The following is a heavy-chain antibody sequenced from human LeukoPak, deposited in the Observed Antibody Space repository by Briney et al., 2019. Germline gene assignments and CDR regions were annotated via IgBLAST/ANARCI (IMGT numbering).Heavy chain of an antibody. CDR1: GFTFSSYA. CDR2: ISYDGSNK. CDR3: ARPHGGWYRAFDY. Sequence: GGSLRLSCAASGFTFSSYAMHWVRQAPGKGLEWVAVISYDGSNKYYADSVKGRFTISRDNSKNTLYLQMNSLRAEDTAVYYCARPHGGWYRAFDYWGQGTLVTVSS. D-gene: IGHD6-19*01. V-gene: IGHV3-30-3*01. J-gene: IGHJ4*02.